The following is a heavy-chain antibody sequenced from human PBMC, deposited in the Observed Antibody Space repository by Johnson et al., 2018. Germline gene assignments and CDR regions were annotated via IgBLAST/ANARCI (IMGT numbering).Heavy chain of an antibody. V-gene: IGHV3-9*01. CDR3: AKDITTALRGLLDAFDI. D-gene: IGHD1-26*01. CDR2: ISWNSGSI. CDR1: GFTFDDYA. Sequence: VQLVQSGGGLVQPGRSLRLSCAASGFTFDDYAMHWVRQVPGKGLEWVSGISWNSGSIGYADSVKGRFTIPRDNAKNSLYLQMNSLRAEDTALYYCAKDITTALRGLLDAFDIWGQGTMVTVSS. J-gene: IGHJ3*02.